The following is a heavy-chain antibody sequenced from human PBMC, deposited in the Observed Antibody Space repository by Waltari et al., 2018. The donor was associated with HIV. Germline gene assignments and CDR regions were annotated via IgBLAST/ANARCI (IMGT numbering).Heavy chain of an antibody. CDR3: ARGKASGSGGLDAFEI. J-gene: IGHJ3*02. D-gene: IGHD6-19*01. CDR1: GLNLETYG. Sequence: QVNLVESGGGVVQPGRSLRLSCAASGLNLETYGVYWVRQPPGKGLEWVAALWNDGRSEDYGDSVKGRITISRDNSKSTIHLQMNSLRVEDTAIYYCARGKASGSGGLDAFEIWGQGTMVTVS. V-gene: IGHV3-33*01. CDR2: LWNDGRSE.